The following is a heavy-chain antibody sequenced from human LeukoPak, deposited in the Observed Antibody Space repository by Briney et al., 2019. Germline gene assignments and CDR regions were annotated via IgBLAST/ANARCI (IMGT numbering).Heavy chain of an antibody. Sequence: ASVKVSCKASGYTFTRYYMHWVRQTPGQGLEWMGWINPNSGGTNYAQKFQGRVTMTRDTSISTAYMELSRLRSDDTAVYYCARVDTDMVLDYWGQGTLVTVSS. V-gene: IGHV1-2*02. CDR2: INPNSGGT. J-gene: IGHJ4*02. CDR1: GYTFTRYY. D-gene: IGHD5-18*01. CDR3: ARVDTDMVLDY.